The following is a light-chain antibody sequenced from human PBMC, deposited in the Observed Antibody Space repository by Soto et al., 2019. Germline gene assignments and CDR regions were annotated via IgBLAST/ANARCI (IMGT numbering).Light chain of an antibody. Sequence: QSVLTQPASVSGSPGQSITISCTGTSSGVGGYNYVSWYQHHPGKAPKLLIYEVSYRPSGVSDRFSGSKSANTASLTISGLQAEDEADYYCSSYTSGSLRVFGTGTKVTVL. CDR1: SSGVGGYNY. V-gene: IGLV2-14*01. CDR3: SSYTSGSLRV. J-gene: IGLJ1*01. CDR2: EVS.